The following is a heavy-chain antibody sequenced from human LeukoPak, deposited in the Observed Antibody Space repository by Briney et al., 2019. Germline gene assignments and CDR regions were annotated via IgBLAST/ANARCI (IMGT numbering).Heavy chain of an antibody. V-gene: IGHV3-49*04. D-gene: IGHD3-22*01. CDR3: TRDTYYYDSSIPGY. J-gene: IGHJ4*02. CDR2: IRSKTYGGTT. CDR1: GFTFGDYA. Sequence: GGSLRLSCTASGFTFGDYAMSWVRQAPGKRLEWIGFIRSKTYGGTTEYAASVKGRFTISRDDSKSIAYLQMNSLKTEDTAVYFCTRDTYYYDSSIPGYWGQGTLVTVSS.